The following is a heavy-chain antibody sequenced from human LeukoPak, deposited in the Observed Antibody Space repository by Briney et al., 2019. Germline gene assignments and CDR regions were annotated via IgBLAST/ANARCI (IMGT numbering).Heavy chain of an antibody. CDR1: GGTCSSYA. CDR3: AINYYYDSSGYYANLKYPKVLEEVLHY. Sequence: GASVKVSCKASGGTCSSYAISWVRQAPGQGLEWMGGIIPIFGTANYAQKFQGRVTITTDESTSTAYMELSSLRSDDTAVYYCAINYYYDSSGYYANLKYPKVLEEVLHYWGQGTLVTASS. J-gene: IGHJ4*02. CDR2: IIPIFGTA. D-gene: IGHD3-22*01. V-gene: IGHV1-69*05.